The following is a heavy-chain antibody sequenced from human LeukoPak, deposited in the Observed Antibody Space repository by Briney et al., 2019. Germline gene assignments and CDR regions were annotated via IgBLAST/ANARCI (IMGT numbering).Heavy chain of an antibody. CDR1: GFTFSSYS. CDR3: ARSGRGSIYLGRGAHLIGGAWFDP. CDR2: ISSSSSYI. Sequence: GGSLRLSCAASGFTFSSYSMNWVRQAPGKGLEWVSSISSSSSYIYYADSVKGRFTISRDNAKNSLYLQMNSLRAEDTAVYYCARSGRGSIYLGRGAHLIGGAWFDPWGQGTLVTVSS. J-gene: IGHJ5*02. V-gene: IGHV3-21*01. D-gene: IGHD3-16*01.